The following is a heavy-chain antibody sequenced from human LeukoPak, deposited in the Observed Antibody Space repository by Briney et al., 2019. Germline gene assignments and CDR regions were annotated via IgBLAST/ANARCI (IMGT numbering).Heavy chain of an antibody. Sequence: ASVKVSCKASGYTFTRHYMNWVRQAPGQGLEWMGKINPSSGGTGYAQKFQGRVTMTRDTSTSTVYMELTSLRSEDTAVYYCARDIGVSNFDYWGQGTLVTVSS. CDR3: ARDIGVSNFDY. J-gene: IGHJ4*02. CDR1: GYTFTRHY. CDR2: INPSSGGT. V-gene: IGHV1-46*01. D-gene: IGHD5/OR15-5a*01.